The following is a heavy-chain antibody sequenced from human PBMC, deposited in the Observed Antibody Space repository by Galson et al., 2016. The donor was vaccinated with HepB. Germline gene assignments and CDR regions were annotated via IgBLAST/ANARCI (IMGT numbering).Heavy chain of an antibody. Sequence: SLRLSCAASGFNFEDYAMHWVRQAPGKGLQWVSGISWSGRDVAYADSVKGRFTISRDSATNSVHLEMSSLKPEDTALYYCAKDSNAGNFPFNDYDFWGQGTMVTVSS. D-gene: IGHD1-1*01. CDR2: ISWSGRDV. CDR3: AKDSNAGNFPFNDYDF. J-gene: IGHJ3*01. V-gene: IGHV3-9*01. CDR1: GFNFEDYA.